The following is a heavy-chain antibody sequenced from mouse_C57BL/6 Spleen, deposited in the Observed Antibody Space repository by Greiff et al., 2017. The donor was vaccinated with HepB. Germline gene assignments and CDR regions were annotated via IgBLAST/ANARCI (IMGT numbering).Heavy chain of an antibody. CDR3: ARRDYDDYAMDY. V-gene: IGHV1-69*01. Sequence: VQLQQSGAELVMPGASVKLSCKASGYTFTSYWMHWVKQRPGQGLEWIGEIDPSDSYTNYNQKFKGKSTLTVDKSSSPAYMQLSSLTSEDSAVYYCARRDYDDYAMDYWGQGTSVTVSS. CDR2: IDPSDSYT. J-gene: IGHJ4*01. D-gene: IGHD2-4*01. CDR1: GYTFTSYW.